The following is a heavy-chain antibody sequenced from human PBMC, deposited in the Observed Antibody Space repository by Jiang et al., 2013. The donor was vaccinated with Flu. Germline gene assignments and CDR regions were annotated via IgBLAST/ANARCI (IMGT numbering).Heavy chain of an antibody. CDR3: ASEDPYQYYYMDV. Sequence: SLTCAVSGGSISSGSYFWSWIRQPAGKGLEWIGRVYTSGDTNYNPSLKSRVTISVDESKNQFSLRLTSVTAADTAVYYCASEDPYQYYYMDVWGKGTTVTVSS. CDR1: GGSISSGSYF. V-gene: IGHV4-61*02. J-gene: IGHJ6*03. D-gene: IGHD2-21*01. CDR2: VYTSGDT.